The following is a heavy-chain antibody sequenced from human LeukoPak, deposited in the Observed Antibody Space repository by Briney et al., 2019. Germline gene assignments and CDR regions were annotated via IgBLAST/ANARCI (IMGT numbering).Heavy chain of an antibody. CDR3: ARDPGIAAAGYRRFDY. CDR1: GYTFTSYG. D-gene: IGHD6-13*01. J-gene: IGHJ4*02. CDR2: ISAYNGNT. V-gene: IGHV1-18*01. Sequence: GASVKVSCKASGYTFTSYGISWVRQAPGQGLEWMGWISAYNGNTNYAQKLQGRVTMTTDTSTSTAYMELRSLRSDDTAVYYCARDPGIAAAGYRRFDYWGQGTLVTVSS.